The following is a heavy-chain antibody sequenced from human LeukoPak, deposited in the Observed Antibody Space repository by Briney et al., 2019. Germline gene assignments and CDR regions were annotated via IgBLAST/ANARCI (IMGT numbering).Heavy chain of an antibody. J-gene: IGHJ4*02. V-gene: IGHV3-30-3*01. Sequence: GGSLRLSCAASGFTFSSYAIHWVRQAQGKGLEWVAVISYDGTYKYYADSVKGRFNVSRDNSKNTLFLQMNSLRDEDTAVYYCAKERKLLPFDCWGQGTLVTVSS. D-gene: IGHD4-23*01. CDR3: AKERKLLPFDC. CDR2: ISYDGTYK. CDR1: GFTFSSYA.